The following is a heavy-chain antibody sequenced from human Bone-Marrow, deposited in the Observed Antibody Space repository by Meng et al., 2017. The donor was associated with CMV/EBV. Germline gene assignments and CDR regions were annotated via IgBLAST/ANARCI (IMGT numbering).Heavy chain of an antibody. CDR1: GYTFTSYG. D-gene: IGHD2-2*02. V-gene: IGHV1-18*01. CDR3: ASYCSSTSCYTWAYQGV. CDR2: ISAYNGNT. J-gene: IGHJ6*02. Sequence: ASVKVSCKASGYTFTSYGISWVRQAPGQGLEWMGWISAYNGNTNYAQKLQGRVTMTTDTSTSTAYMEMRSLRSDDTAVYHCASYCSSTSCYTWAYQGVWGQGTTVTVSS.